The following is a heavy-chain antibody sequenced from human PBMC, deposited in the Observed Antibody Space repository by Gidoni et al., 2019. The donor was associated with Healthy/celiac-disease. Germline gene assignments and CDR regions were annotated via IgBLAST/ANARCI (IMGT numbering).Heavy chain of an antibody. CDR2: IIPIFGTA. D-gene: IGHD2-2*01. CDR1: GGTFSSYA. Sequence: QVQLVQSGAEVKKPGSSVKVSCKASGGTFSSYAISWVRQAPGQGLEWMGGIIPIFGTANYAQKFQGRVTITADESTSTAYMELSSLRSEDTAVYYCAIGSTPLIVVVPTGNFDYWGQGTLVTVSS. V-gene: IGHV1-69*01. CDR3: AIGSTPLIVVVPTGNFDY. J-gene: IGHJ4*02.